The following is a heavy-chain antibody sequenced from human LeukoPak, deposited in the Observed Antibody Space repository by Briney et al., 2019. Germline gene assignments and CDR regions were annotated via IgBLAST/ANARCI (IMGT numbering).Heavy chain of an antibody. CDR2: IYYSGGT. CDR1: GGSISSYY. CDR3: ARVGVSSHDY. V-gene: IGHV4-59*01. Sequence: SETLSLTCTVSGGSISSYYWSWIRQPPGKGLEWIGYIYYSGGTNYNPSLKSRVTISVDTSKNQFSLKLSSVTAADTAVYYCARVGVSSHDYWGQGTLVTVSS. J-gene: IGHJ4*02.